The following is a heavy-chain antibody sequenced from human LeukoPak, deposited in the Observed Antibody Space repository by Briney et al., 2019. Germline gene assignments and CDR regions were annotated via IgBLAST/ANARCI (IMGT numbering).Heavy chain of an antibody. CDR2: ITSSGGNT. Sequence: GGSLRLSCAASGFTFSSYAMSWVRQAPGKGLEWVSAITSSGGNTYYAVSVKGRFTISRDNPKNTLYLQMNSLRADDTAVYYCARPGADWGQGTLVTVSS. CDR3: ARPGAD. CDR1: GFTFSSYA. J-gene: IGHJ4*02. D-gene: IGHD3-10*01. V-gene: IGHV3-23*01.